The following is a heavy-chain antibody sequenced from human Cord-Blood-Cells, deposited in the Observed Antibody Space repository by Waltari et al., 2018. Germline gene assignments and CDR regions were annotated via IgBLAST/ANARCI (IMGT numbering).Heavy chain of an antibody. CDR1: GYTFTGYY. CDR3: AGPSGYDPYGMDV. D-gene: IGHD5-12*01. J-gene: IGHJ6*02. Sequence: QVQLVQSGAEVKKPGASVKVSCKASGYTFTGYYMHWVRQAPGQGLEWMGWSNANSGGTNYAQKFQGRGTMTRDTSISTAYMEVGRLRSDDTAVYYCAGPSGYDPYGMDVWGQGTTVTVSS. V-gene: IGHV1-2*02. CDR2: SNANSGGT.